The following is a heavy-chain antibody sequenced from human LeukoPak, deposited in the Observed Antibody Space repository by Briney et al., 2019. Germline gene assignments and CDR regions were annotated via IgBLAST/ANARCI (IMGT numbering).Heavy chain of an antibody. J-gene: IGHJ4*02. V-gene: IGHV4-4*07. CDR3: ARDGGYDSGVFDF. CDR2: SHGSGST. D-gene: IGHD3-22*01. Sequence: PSETLSLTCNVSGVSINIYYWSWLRQTPGKGLECIGRSHGSGSTNYNPSLKNRVTISIDKSKNHLSLSLRSVTAADTALYFCARDGGYDSGVFDFWGQGTLVTVSS. CDR1: GVSINIYY.